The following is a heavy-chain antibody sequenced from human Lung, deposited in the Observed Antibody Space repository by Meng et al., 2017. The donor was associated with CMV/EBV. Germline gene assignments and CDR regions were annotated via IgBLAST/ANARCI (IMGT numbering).Heavy chain of an antibody. D-gene: IGHD2-2*02. J-gene: IGHJ5*02. CDR3: AGNTEYCISTSCYTGGVFVA. Sequence: SXXVSXKASGGSFGNFAVSWVRQAPGQGLEWMGGLIPILGSTKYAQKFQGRVAITTDESTGTAYLELSSLTSEDTALYFCAGNTEYCISTSCYTGGVFVAXGQGXLVTVSS. CDR1: GGSFGNFA. V-gene: IGHV1-69*05. CDR2: LIPILGST.